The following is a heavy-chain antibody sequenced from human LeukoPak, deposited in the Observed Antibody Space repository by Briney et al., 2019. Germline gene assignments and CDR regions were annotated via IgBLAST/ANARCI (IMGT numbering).Heavy chain of an antibody. CDR2: IYTSGST. CDR3: ARELGNYMDV. V-gene: IGHV4-61*02. J-gene: IGHJ6*03. CDR1: GGSISSGSYY. Sequence: SETLSLTCTVSGGSISSGSYYWNWIRQPAGKGLEWIGRIYTSGSTNYNPSLKSRVTISVDTSKNQFSLKLSSVTAADTAVYYCARELGNYMDVWGKGTTVTVSS.